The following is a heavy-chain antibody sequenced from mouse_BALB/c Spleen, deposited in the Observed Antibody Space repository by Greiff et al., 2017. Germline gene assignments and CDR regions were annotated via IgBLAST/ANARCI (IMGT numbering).Heavy chain of an antibody. CDR2: IDPSDSET. Sequence: VQLQQSGPQLVRPGASVKISCKASGYSFTSYWMHWVKQRPGQGLEWIGMIDPSDSETRLNQKFKDKATLTVDKSSSTAYMQLSSPTSEDSAVYYCARRISSPFAYWGQGTLVTVSA. CDR1: GYSFTSYW. V-gene: IGHV1S127*01. D-gene: IGHD1-3*01. J-gene: IGHJ3*01. CDR3: ARRISSPFAY.